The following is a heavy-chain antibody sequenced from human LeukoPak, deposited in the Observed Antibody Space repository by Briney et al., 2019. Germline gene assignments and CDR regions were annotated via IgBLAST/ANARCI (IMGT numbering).Heavy chain of an antibody. J-gene: IGHJ4*02. D-gene: IGHD3-3*01. V-gene: IGHV1-46*01. CDR3: ARDLANYDFWSGYYPYYFDY. CDR1: GYTFTSYY. CDR2: INPSGGST. Sequence: GASVKVSCKASGYTFTSYYMHWVRQAPGQGLEWMGIINPSGGSTSYAQKFQGRVTMTRDTSISTAYMELSRLRSDDTAVYYCARDLANYDFWSGYYPYYFDYWGQGTLVTVSS.